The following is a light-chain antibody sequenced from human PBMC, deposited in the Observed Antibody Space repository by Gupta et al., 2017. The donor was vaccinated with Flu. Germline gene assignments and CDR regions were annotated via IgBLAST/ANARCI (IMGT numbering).Light chain of an antibody. J-gene: IGKJ4*01. CDR1: QSVSSY. V-gene: IGKV3-11*01. Sequence: VTLSLSPGERATLSCRASQSVSSYLAWYQQKPGQAPRLLIYDASNRATGIPARFSGSGSGTDFTLTISSLEPEDFAVYYCQQRSNWPRLTFGGGTKVEIK. CDR2: DAS. CDR3: QQRSNWPRLT.